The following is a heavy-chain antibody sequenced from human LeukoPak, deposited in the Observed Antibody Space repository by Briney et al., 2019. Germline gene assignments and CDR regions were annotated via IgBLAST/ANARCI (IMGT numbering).Heavy chain of an antibody. D-gene: IGHD4-17*01. J-gene: IGHJ4*02. CDR1: GGSISSYY. V-gene: IGHV4-59*08. CDR3: ARHIATVCKDYGDNELIFDY. Sequence: PSETLSLTCTVSGGSISSYYWSWIRQPPGKGLEWIGYIYYSGSTNHNPSLKSRVTISVDTSKNQFSLKLSSVTAADTAVYYCARHIATVCKDYGDNELIFDYWGQGTLVTVSS. CDR2: IYYSGST.